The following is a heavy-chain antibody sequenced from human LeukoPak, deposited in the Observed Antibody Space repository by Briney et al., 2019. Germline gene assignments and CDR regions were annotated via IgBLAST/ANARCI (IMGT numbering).Heavy chain of an antibody. D-gene: IGHD3-10*01. CDR3: ARSSNPNYYGSGSYVPPDY. Sequence: ASVKVSCKAPGYTFTGYYMHWVRQAPGQGLEWMGWINPNSGGTNYAQKFQGRVTMTRDTSISTAYMELSRLRSDDTAVYYCARSSNPNYYGSGSYVPPDYWGQGTLVTVSS. V-gene: IGHV1-2*02. CDR1: GYTFTGYY. J-gene: IGHJ4*02. CDR2: INPNSGGT.